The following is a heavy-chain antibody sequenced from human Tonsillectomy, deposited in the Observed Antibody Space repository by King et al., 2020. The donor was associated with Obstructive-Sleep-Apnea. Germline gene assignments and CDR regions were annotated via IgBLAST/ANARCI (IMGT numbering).Heavy chain of an antibody. V-gene: IGHV3-7*03. Sequence: VQLVESGGGLVQPGGSLRLSCAASGFTFSSYWMSWVRQAPGKGLEWVANIKQDGSEKYYVDSVKGRFTISRDNAKNSLYLQMNSLRAEDTAVYYCARDPGGYNLESEYYFDYWGQGTLVTVSS. CDR2: IKQDGSEK. D-gene: IGHD5-24*01. CDR3: ARDPGGYNLESEYYFDY. J-gene: IGHJ4*02. CDR1: GFTFSSYW.